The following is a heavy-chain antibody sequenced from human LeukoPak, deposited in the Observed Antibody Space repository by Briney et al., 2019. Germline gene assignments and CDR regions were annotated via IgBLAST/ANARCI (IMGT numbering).Heavy chain of an antibody. V-gene: IGHV3-7*01. CDR2: IKQDGSEK. D-gene: IGHD1-26*01. Sequence: SGGSLRLSCAASGSTFCSHWMSWVRQAPGKGLEWVANIKQDGSEKYYVDSVKGRFTISRDNAKNSLYLQMNSLRAEDTAVYYCAKDMEWEALWGAWDSWGQGTLVTVSS. CDR1: GSTFCSHW. J-gene: IGHJ4*02. CDR3: AKDMEWEALWGAWDS.